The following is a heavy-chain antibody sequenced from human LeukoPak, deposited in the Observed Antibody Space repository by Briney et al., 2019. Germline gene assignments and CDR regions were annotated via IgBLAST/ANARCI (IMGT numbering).Heavy chain of an antibody. CDR3: ARDFSYYGSGSYYIN. J-gene: IGHJ4*02. Sequence: GGSLRLSCAASGCTFSSYAMHWVRQAPGKGLEGVAVISYDGSNKYYADSVKGRFTISRDNSKNTLYLQMNSLRAEDTAVYYCARDFSYYGSGSYYINWGQGTLVTVSS. D-gene: IGHD3-10*01. CDR1: GCTFSSYA. CDR2: ISYDGSNK. V-gene: IGHV3-30-3*01.